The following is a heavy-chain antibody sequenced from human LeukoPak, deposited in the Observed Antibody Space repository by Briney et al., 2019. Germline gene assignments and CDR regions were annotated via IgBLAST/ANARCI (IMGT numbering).Heavy chain of an antibody. CDR2: IYYSGST. V-gene: IGHV4-39*01. D-gene: IGHD6-13*01. J-gene: IGHJ4*02. CDR1: GGSISSSSYY. Sequence: SETLSLTRTVSGGSISSSSYYWGWIRQPPGKGLEWIGSIYYSGSTYYNPSLKSRVTISVDTSKNQFSLKLSSVTAADTAVYYCARHGIGAGGWGQGTLVTVSS. CDR3: ARHGIGAGG.